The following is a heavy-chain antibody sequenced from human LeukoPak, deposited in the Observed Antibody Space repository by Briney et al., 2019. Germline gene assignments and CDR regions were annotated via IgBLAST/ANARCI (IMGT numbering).Heavy chain of an antibody. CDR1: GFTFTRHG. V-gene: IGHV3-30*19. CDR2: ISYDGSNK. CDR3: ARDRTYCYDSSGYYYTSFRYYYGMDV. Sequence: GGSLRLSCAASGFTFTRHGMHWVRQAPGKGLEWVAVISYDGSNKYYADSVKGRFTISRDNSKNTLYLQMNSLRAEDTAVYYCARDRTYCYDSSGYYYTSFRYYYGMDVWGQGTTVTVSS. J-gene: IGHJ6*02. D-gene: IGHD3-22*01.